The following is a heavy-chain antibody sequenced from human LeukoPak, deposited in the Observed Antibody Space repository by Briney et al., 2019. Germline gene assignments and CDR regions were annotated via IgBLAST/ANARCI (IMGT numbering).Heavy chain of an antibody. D-gene: IGHD4-17*01. J-gene: IGHJ4*02. CDR1: GGSISSGGYY. CDR3: ARAYDYGVQLGDY. V-gene: IGHV4-31*03. Sequence: SETLSLTCTVSGGSISSGGYYWSWIRQHPGKGLEWIGYIYYSGSTYYNPSLKSRVTISVDTSKNQFSLKLSSVTAADTAVYYCARAYDYGVQLGDYWGQGTLVTVSS. CDR2: IYYSGST.